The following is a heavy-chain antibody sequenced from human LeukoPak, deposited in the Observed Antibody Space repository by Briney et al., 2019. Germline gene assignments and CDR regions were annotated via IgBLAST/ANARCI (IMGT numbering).Heavy chain of an antibody. D-gene: IGHD6-6*01. Sequence: ASVKVSCKASGYTFTNYYMHWMRQAPGQGLEWMGIINPSGGSTSHTQKFQGRVTLTRDTSTSTVYMELSSLRSEDTAVYYCALAARYYYYTMDVWGQGTTVTVSS. V-gene: IGHV1-46*01. CDR3: ALAARYYYYTMDV. CDR2: INPSGGST. CDR1: GYTFTNYY. J-gene: IGHJ6*02.